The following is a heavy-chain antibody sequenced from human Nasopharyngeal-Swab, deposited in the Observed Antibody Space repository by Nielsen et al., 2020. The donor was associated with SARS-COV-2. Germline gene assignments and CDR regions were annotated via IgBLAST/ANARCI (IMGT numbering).Heavy chain of an antibody. D-gene: IGHD1-26*01. CDR1: GFTVSSNY. CDR2: IYSGGST. J-gene: IGHJ4*02. V-gene: IGHV3-53*05. CDR3: AKDFGGSQPRGNFDY. Sequence: GGSLRLSCAASGFTVSSNYMSWVRQAPRKGLEWVSVIYSGGSTYYADSVKGRFTISRDNSKNTLYLQMNSLRAEDTAVYYCAKDFGGSQPRGNFDYWGQGTLVTVSS.